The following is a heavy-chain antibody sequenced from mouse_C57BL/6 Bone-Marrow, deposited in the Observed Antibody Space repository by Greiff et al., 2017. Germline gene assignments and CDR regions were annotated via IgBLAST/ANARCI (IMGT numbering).Heavy chain of an antibody. CDR3: ARVPQLYPYAMDY. D-gene: IGHD2-12*01. V-gene: IGHV2-9-1*01. CDR2: IWTGGGT. J-gene: IGHJ4*01. CDR1: GFSLTSYA. Sequence: VQVVESGPGLVAPSQSLSITCTVSGFSLTSYAISWVRQPPGKGLEWLGVIWTGGGTNYNSALKSRLSISKDNSKSQVFLKMNSLQTDDTARYYCARVPQLYPYAMDYWGQGTSVTVSS.